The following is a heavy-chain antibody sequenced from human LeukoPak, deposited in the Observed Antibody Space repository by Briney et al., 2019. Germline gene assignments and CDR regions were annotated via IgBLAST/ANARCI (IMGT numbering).Heavy chain of an antibody. CDR1: GFTFSSYW. D-gene: IGHD3-10*01. J-gene: IGHJ3*02. CDR2: INTDGSST. Sequence: PGGSLRLSCAASGFTFSSYWMHWVRQAPGKGLVWVSRINTDGSSTSYADSVKGRFTISRDNAKNTLYLQMNSLRAEDTAVYYCARATVLWSGAFDIWGQGTMVTVSS. CDR3: ARATVLWSGAFDI. V-gene: IGHV3-74*01.